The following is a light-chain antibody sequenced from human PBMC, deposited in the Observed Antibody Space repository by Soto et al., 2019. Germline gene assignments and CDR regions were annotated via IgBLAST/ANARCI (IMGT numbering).Light chain of an antibody. CDR3: QQHGSSPLT. J-gene: IGKJ4*01. CDR2: GAS. Sequence: EIVLTQSPGTLSLSPGERATLSCRASQSVSSNYLAWYQQKPRQAPRLLIYGASSRATGIPDRFSGSGSGTDFTLTISRLEPEDFAVYHCQQHGSSPLTFGGGTKVEIK. V-gene: IGKV3-20*01. CDR1: QSVSSNY.